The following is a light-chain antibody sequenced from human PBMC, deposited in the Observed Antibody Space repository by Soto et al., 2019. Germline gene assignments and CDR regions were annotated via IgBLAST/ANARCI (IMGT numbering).Light chain of an antibody. CDR3: CSYAGSYTFVV. V-gene: IGLV2-11*01. CDR1: SSDVGAYNY. J-gene: IGLJ2*01. Sequence: QSALTQPRSVSGSPGQSVTISCTGTSSDVGAYNYVSWYQQHPGKAPKLMIYDVSKRPSGVPDRFSGSKSGNSASLTISGLQAEDEADYYCCSYAGSYTFVVFGGGTKHTVL. CDR2: DVS.